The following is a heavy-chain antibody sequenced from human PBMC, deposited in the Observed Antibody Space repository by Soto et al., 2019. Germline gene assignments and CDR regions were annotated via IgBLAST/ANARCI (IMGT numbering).Heavy chain of an antibody. CDR1: GLTFTSYA. J-gene: IGHJ4*02. D-gene: IGHD6-19*01. Sequence: QVHLVESGGGVVHAGRSLRLSCTASGLTFTSYAINWVRQAPGKGLEWVSLISEDGGPKYFAESVRGRFLISIDNSKNTVYLQMIRLSPVGTAEYFCARRPTRTVAALGYWGQGALVTVSS. CDR2: ISEDGGPK. V-gene: IGHV3-30-3*01. CDR3: ARRPTRTVAALGY.